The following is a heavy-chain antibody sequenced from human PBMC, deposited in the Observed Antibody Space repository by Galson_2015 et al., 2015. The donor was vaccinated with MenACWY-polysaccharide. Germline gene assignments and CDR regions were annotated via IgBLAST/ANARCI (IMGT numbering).Heavy chain of an antibody. V-gene: IGHV3-53*01. D-gene: IGHD1-26*01. CDR3: ARSYSGSAPLDY. J-gene: IGHJ4*02. Sequence: SLRLSCAASGFTVSSNYMSWVRQAAGKGPEWVSIIYSGGSTYYADSVKGRFTISRDNSKNTLYLQMNSLRAEDTAVYYCARSYSGSAPLDYWGQGTLVTVSS. CDR1: GFTVSSNY. CDR2: IYSGGST.